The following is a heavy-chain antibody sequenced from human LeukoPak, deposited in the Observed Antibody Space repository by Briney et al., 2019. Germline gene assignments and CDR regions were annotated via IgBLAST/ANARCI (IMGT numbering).Heavy chain of an antibody. CDR1: GFTFSSYT. CDR2: ISYDGSNK. D-gene: IGHD3-22*01. CDR3: APSSSGYYVHFDY. Sequence: GSLRLSCAASGFTFSSYTMHWVRQAPGKGLEWVAVISYDGSNKYYADSVKGRFTISRDNSKNTLHLQMNSLRADDTAVYYCAPSSSGYYVHFDYWGQGTLVTVSS. J-gene: IGHJ4*02. V-gene: IGHV3-30-3*01.